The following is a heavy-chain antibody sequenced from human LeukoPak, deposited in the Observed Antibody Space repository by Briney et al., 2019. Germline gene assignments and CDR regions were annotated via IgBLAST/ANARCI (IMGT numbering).Heavy chain of an antibody. J-gene: IGHJ3*02. Sequence: QTGGPLSLSRAVAGMYFGSTSVGGIRQAPGKGLEWVSAISGSGDITYLADSVKGRFTISRDNSKNTLYLQMYSLRTEDTAVYYCATGRSCTNSICYSWTTDIWGQGTMVTVSS. V-gene: IGHV3-23*01. D-gene: IGHD2-8*01. CDR1: GMYFGSTS. CDR2: ISGSGDIT. CDR3: ATGRSCTNSICYSWTTDI.